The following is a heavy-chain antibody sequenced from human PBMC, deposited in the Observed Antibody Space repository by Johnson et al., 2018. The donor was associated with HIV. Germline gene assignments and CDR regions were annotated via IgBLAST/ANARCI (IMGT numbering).Heavy chain of an antibody. CDR1: GFTFNRYG. Sequence: QVQLVESGGGVVQPGRSLRLACVASGFTFNRYGLHWVRQAPGKGLEWVATTSFDERGKHYTDSVKGRFIISRDNSKNALYLQLNSLRPEDTAVYYCARDGAIAGAATEALELWGQGTMVIVSS. CDR2: TSFDERGK. CDR3: ARDGAIAGAATEALEL. V-gene: IGHV3-30*04. D-gene: IGHD1-26*01. J-gene: IGHJ3*01.